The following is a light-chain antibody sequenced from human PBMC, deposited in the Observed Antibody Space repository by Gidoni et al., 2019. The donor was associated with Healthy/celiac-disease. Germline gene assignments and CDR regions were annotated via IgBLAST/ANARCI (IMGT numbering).Light chain of an antibody. V-gene: IGKV3-20*01. CDR2: GAS. CDR3: QQYGSSPFT. J-gene: IGKJ4*01. Sequence: ESVLTTSPGTLSLSPGERATLSCRASQSVSSNYIAWYQQKPGQAPRLLIYGASSRATSIPDRFSGSGSGTDFTLTISRLEPEDFAVYYCQQYGSSPFTFGGGPKVEIK. CDR1: QSVSSNY.